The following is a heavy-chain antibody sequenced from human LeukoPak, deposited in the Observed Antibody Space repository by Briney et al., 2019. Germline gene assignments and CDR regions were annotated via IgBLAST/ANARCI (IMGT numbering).Heavy chain of an antibody. D-gene: IGHD6-13*01. Sequence: PGGSLRLSCAASGFTFSSYAMTWVRQAPGKGLELVSTITSSGGNKYYADSVKGRFTISRDNSKNTLYLQMDSLRAEDTAIYYCANPLVRSSWLLDYWGRGTLVTVSA. CDR1: GFTFSSYA. CDR3: ANPLVRSSWLLDY. CDR2: ITSSGGNK. V-gene: IGHV3-23*01. J-gene: IGHJ4*02.